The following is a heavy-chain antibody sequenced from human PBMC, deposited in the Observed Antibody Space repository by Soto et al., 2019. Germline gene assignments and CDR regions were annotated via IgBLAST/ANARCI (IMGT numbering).Heavy chain of an antibody. CDR1: GFTFSSYG. CDR3: ARAVVAAAGTGDY. CDR2: IWYDGSNK. Sequence: QVQLVESGGGVVQPGRSLRLSCAASGFTFSSYGMHWVRQAPGKGLEWVAVIWYDGSNKYYADSVKGRFTISRDNSKNTLYLHMNSLRAEDTAVYYCARAVVAAAGTGDYWGQGTLVTVSS. J-gene: IGHJ4*02. V-gene: IGHV3-33*01. D-gene: IGHD6-13*01.